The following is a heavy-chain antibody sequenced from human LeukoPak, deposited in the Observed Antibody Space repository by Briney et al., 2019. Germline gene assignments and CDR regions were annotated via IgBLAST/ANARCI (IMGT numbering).Heavy chain of an antibody. CDR2: ISSSSSYI. Sequence: GGPLRLSCAASGFPFSSYSMIWVRQAPGKGLEWVSSISSSSSYIYYADSVKGRFTISRDNAKNSLYLQMNSLRAEDTAVYYCARSPNSYYDFWSGYSLIDYYMDVWGKGTTVTVSS. CDR3: ARSPNSYYDFWSGYSLIDYYMDV. V-gene: IGHV3-21*01. D-gene: IGHD3-3*01. J-gene: IGHJ6*03. CDR1: GFPFSSYS.